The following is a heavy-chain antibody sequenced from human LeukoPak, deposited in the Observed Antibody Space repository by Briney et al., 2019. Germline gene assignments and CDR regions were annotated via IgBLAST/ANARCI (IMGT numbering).Heavy chain of an antibody. J-gene: IGHJ5*02. Sequence: GGSLRLSCAASGFTFSQYSMNWVRQAPGKGLEWVSHIRSSNETFYADSVKGRFTISRDNARNSLYLQMNNLRGEDTAIYYCARDAGNSGYGCDLWGQGTLVTVSS. CDR2: IRSSNET. CDR1: GFTFSQYS. D-gene: IGHD5-12*01. V-gene: IGHV3-48*01. CDR3: ARDAGNSGYGCDL.